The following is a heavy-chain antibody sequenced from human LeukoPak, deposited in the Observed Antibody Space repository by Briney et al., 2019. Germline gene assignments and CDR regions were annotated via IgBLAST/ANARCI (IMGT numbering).Heavy chain of an antibody. J-gene: IGHJ4*02. V-gene: IGHV3-48*01. CDR2: INSSSSII. CDR3: ALRGGFGDYGRFDY. D-gene: IGHD4-17*01. Sequence: GGSLRLSCAASGFTFSSYSMNWVRQAPGTGLEWISYINSSSSIIYYADSVKGRFTISRDNAKNSLYLQMNSLRAEDTAVYYCALRGGFGDYGRFDYWGKGTLVTVSS. CDR1: GFTFSSYS.